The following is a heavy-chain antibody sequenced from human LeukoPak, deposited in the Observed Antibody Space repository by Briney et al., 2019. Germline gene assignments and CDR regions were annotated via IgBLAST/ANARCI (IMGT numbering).Heavy chain of an antibody. J-gene: IGHJ3*02. V-gene: IGHV1-69*13. CDR3: ANLESKTRGGAFDI. Sequence: SVSVSCKASGYTFTNYYVHWVRQVPGQGLEWMGGFIPVFNVVTYAQKFQGRVTITADEPTSTVYTELTSLTSEDTAIFYCANLESKTRGGAFDIWGQGTAVTVSS. D-gene: IGHD3-3*01. CDR1: GYTFTNYY. CDR2: FIPVFNVV.